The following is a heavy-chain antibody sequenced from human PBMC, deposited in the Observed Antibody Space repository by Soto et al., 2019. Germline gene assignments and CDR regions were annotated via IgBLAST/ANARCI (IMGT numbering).Heavy chain of an antibody. CDR1: GFTFSSYG. D-gene: IGHD7-27*01. CDR3: ANPGPGTEYFQH. Sequence: QVQLVESGGGVVQPGRSLRLSCAASGFTFSSYGMHWVRQAPGKGLEWVAVISYDGSNKYYADSVKGRFTISRDNSKNTLYLQMNSLRAEDTAVYYCANPGPGTEYFQHWGQGTLVTVSS. V-gene: IGHV3-30*18. J-gene: IGHJ1*01. CDR2: ISYDGSNK.